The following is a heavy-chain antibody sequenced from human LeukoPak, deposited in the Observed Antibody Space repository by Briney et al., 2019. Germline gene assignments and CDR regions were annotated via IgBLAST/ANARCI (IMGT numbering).Heavy chain of an antibody. CDR2: IVVGSGNT. Sequence: SVKVSYKASGFTFTNSAVQRVRQARGQRLEWIGWIVVGSGNTNYAQKFQERVTITRDMSTSTAYMELSSLRSEDTAVYYCAAHKGHYDILTGYHPFDYWGQGTLVTVSS. D-gene: IGHD3-9*01. V-gene: IGHV1-58*01. J-gene: IGHJ4*02. CDR1: GFTFTNSA. CDR3: AAHKGHYDILTGYHPFDY.